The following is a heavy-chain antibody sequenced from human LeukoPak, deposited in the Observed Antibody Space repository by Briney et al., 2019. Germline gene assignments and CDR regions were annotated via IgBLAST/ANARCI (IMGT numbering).Heavy chain of an antibody. D-gene: IGHD3-22*01. CDR2: IPNTGIT. V-gene: IGHV4-39*01. CDR3: AKTYFDNSAYYSDY. J-gene: IGHJ4*02. CDR1: GGSMSSSSYN. Sequence: SETLSLTCSVSGGSMSSSSYNWAWIRQSPGKGLEWIGKIPNTGITYYNPPLKSRVTISVDTSRNQFSLELSSVTAADSAIYYCAKTYFDNSAYYSDYWGQRTLVSVSS.